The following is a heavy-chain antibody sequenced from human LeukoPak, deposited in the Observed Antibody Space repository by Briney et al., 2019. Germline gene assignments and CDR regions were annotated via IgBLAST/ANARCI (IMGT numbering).Heavy chain of an antibody. J-gene: IGHJ4*02. CDR2: ISAYNGNT. Sequence: ASVKVSCKASGYTFTSYGISWVRQAPGQGLEWMGWISAYNGNTNYAQKLQGRVTMTTDTSTSTAYMELRSLRSDDTAVYYCARDASGYCSGGSCYSSDYWGQGTLVTVSS. D-gene: IGHD2-15*01. V-gene: IGHV1-18*01. CDR3: ARDASGYCSGGSCYSSDY. CDR1: GYTFTSYG.